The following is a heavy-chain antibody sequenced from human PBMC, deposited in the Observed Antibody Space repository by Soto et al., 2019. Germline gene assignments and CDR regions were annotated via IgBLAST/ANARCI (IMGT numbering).Heavy chain of an antibody. D-gene: IGHD3-9*01. CDR1: GFTFSSYA. Sequence: GGSLRLSCAASGFTFSSYAMSWVRQAPGKGLEWVSAISGSGGSTYYADSVKGRFTISRDNSKNTLYLQMNSLRAEDTAVYYCAATIIYFDWLLPPGYWGQGTLVTVSS. V-gene: IGHV3-23*01. CDR3: AATIIYFDWLLPPGY. J-gene: IGHJ4*02. CDR2: ISGSGGST.